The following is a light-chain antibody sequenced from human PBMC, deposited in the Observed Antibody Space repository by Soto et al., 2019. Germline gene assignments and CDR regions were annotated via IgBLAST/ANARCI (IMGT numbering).Light chain of an antibody. J-gene: IGKJ1*01. CDR3: QQYHSSHWT. Sequence: EIVLTQSPGTLSLSPGERGTLSCRASQSVSSSYLAWYQQKPGQAPRLLIYGASIRATGIPDRFSGSGSGKDFTLTISRLEPADFAVYYCQQYHSSHWTFGQGTQVESK. V-gene: IGKV3-20*01. CDR1: QSVSSSY. CDR2: GAS.